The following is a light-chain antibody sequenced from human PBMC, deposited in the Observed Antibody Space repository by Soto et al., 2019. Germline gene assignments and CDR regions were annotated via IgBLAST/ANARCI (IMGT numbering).Light chain of an antibody. V-gene: IGKV3-15*01. CDR3: QQYTNWPPGT. CDR1: QSVSSN. J-gene: IGKJ2*01. Sequence: EIVMTQSPATLSVSPGERATLSCRASQSVSSNLAWYQQKPGQAPRLLIYGASTRATGIPARFSGSGSGTEFTITISSLQSEDFAVHYCQQYTNWPPGTFGQGTKLEIK. CDR2: GAS.